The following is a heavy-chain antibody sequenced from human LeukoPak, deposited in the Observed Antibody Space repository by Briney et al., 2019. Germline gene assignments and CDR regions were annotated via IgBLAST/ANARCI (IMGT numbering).Heavy chain of an antibody. V-gene: IGHV1-46*01. CDR3: ARSPTGSGSCYGLDY. Sequence: VASVKVSCKASGYTFSGFYIHWVRQAPGQGLEWVAIINPNPSGGSTSYAQKFQGRVTMTRDMSTSTVYMEVSSLRSEDTAVYYCARSPTGSGSCYGLDYWGQGTLVTVSS. CDR2: INPNPSGGST. CDR1: GYTFSGFY. J-gene: IGHJ4*02. D-gene: IGHD1-26*01.